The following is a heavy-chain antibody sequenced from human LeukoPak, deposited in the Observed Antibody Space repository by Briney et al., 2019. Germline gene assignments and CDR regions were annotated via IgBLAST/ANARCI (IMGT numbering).Heavy chain of an antibody. J-gene: IGHJ4*02. V-gene: IGHV3-23*01. CDR1: GFTFSSYA. CDR3: AKDPGDFDWLFNY. CDR2: ISGSGGST. D-gene: IGHD3-9*01. Sequence: GGSLRLSCTASGFTFSSYAMSWVRQAPGKGLEWVSAISGSGGSTYYADSVKGRFTISRDNSKNTPYLQMNSLRAEDTAVYYCAKDPGDFDWLFNYWGQGTLVTVSS.